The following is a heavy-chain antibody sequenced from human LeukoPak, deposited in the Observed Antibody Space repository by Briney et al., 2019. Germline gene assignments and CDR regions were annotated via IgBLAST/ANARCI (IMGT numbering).Heavy chain of an antibody. Sequence: ASVKVSCKASGGTFSSYAISWVRQAPGQGLEWMGIINPSGGSTSYAQKFQGRVTMTRDMSTSTVYMELSSLRSEDTAVYYCARDTLDSSSYYKPIYYFDYWGQGTLVTVSS. CDR1: GGTFSSYA. V-gene: IGHV1-46*01. D-gene: IGHD3-22*01. CDR2: INPSGGST. J-gene: IGHJ4*02. CDR3: ARDTLDSSSYYKPIYYFDY.